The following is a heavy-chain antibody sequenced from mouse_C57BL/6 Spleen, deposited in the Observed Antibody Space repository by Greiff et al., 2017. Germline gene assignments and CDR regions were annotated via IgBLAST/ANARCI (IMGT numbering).Heavy chain of an antibody. Sequence: VQLQQSGAELVRPGTSVKMSCKASGYTFTNYWIGWAKQRPGHGLEWIGDIYPGGGYTNYNEKFKGKATLTADKSSSTAYMQFSSLTSEDSAIYYCARSVEGYAMDYWGQGTSVTVSS. CDR1: GYTFTNYW. CDR3: ARSVEGYAMDY. D-gene: IGHD1-1*01. CDR2: IYPGGGYT. V-gene: IGHV1-63*01. J-gene: IGHJ4*01.